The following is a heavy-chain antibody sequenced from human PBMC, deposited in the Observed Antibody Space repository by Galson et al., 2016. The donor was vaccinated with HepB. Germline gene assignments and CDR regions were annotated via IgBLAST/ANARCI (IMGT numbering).Heavy chain of an antibody. CDR2: IYWDGDR. D-gene: IGHD4-17*01. V-gene: IGHV2-5*02. CDR1: GFSLGTSGVG. J-gene: IGHJ5*01. Sequence: PALVKPTQTLTLTCNFSGFSLGTSGVGVGWIRQPPGQALEWLALIYWDGDRGYSPSLQGRLTITKDTSENQVVLTMTNMNSADTGTYYCARPPVRFSQLFDPWGQGTLVTCSS. CDR3: ARPPVRFSQLFDP.